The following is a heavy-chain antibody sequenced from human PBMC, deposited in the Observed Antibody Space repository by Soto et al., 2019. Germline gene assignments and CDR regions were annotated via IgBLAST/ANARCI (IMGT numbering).Heavy chain of an antibody. CDR1: TFSFSRYG. CDR2: ISYDGVLK. D-gene: IGHD2-15*01. J-gene: IGHJ4*02. Sequence: GGSLRLSCAASTFSFSRYGMHWVRQSPGKGLEWVALISYDGVLKYYADSVRGRFTISRDNSKDTVYLQMDSLRIEDTAIYYCAKDAPHNSCGGGSCYSSVYYYFDSWGQGTLVTVYS. V-gene: IGHV3-30*18. CDR3: AKDAPHNSCGGGSCYSSVYYYFDS.